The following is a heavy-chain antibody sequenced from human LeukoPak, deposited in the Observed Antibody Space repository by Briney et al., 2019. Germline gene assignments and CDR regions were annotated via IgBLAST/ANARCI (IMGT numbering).Heavy chain of an antibody. J-gene: IGHJ6*03. Sequence: SVKVSCKASGGTFSSYAISWVRQAPGQGLEWMGRIIPIFGTANYAQKFQGRVTITTDESTSTAYMELSSLRSEDTAVYYCARSLVTYYYDRSGYEGHYYYYYYMDVWGKGTTVTVSS. V-gene: IGHV1-69*05. D-gene: IGHD3-22*01. CDR3: ARSLVTYYYDRSGYEGHYYYYYYMDV. CDR1: GGTFSSYA. CDR2: IIPIFGTA.